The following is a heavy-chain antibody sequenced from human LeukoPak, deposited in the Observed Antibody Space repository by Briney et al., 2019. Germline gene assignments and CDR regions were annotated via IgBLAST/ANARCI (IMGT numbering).Heavy chain of an antibody. CDR1: GFTFSSYW. CDR3: ARKAYGLDV. Sequence: TGGSLRLSCAPSGFTFSSYWMSWVRQAPGKGLEWVANIKQDGSEKYYVDSVKGRFTISRDNAKNSPYLQMNSLRAEDTAVYYCARKAYGLDVWGKGTTVTVSS. CDR2: IKQDGSEK. J-gene: IGHJ6*04. V-gene: IGHV3-7*03.